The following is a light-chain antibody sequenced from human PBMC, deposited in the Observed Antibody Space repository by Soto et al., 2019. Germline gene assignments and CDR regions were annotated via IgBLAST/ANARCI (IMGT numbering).Light chain of an antibody. Sequence: DIQMTQSPSPLSASVGDRVTITCRASQSISSYLNWYQQKPGKAPKLLIYAASSLQSGVPSRFSGSGSGTEFTLTISSLQPDDFATYYCQQYNSYPLTFGGGTKVDIK. CDR2: AAS. CDR3: QQYNSYPLT. CDR1: QSISSY. J-gene: IGKJ4*01. V-gene: IGKV1-39*01.